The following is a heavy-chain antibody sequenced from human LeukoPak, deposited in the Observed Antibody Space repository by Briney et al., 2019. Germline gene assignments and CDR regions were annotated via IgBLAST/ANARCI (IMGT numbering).Heavy chain of an antibody. V-gene: IGHV3-15*01. Sequence: PGGSLRLSCVDSGFTFTNAWTSWVRQAPGKGLEWLGRIKSKTDGETTNYAEPVRGRFTISRDDSKSAVYLRMNSLKIEDTAVYYCTTDLGTYYHGSQRLIPIDYWGQGTLVTVSS. CDR2: IKSKTDGETT. J-gene: IGHJ4*02. CDR3: TTDLGTYYHGSQRLIPIDY. D-gene: IGHD3-10*01. CDR1: GFTFTNAW.